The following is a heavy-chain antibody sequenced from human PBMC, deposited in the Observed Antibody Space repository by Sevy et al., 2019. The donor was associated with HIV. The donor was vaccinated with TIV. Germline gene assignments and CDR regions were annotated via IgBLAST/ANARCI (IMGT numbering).Heavy chain of an antibody. D-gene: IGHD6-6*01. CDR3: ARDLREYSSSSKYYFDY. CDR1: GFTFSSYS. CDR2: ISGSNNYI. Sequence: GGSLRLSCAASGFTFSSYSMNWVRQAPGKGLEWVSSISGSNNYIYYADSLKGRFTISRDNAKNSLYLQMNSLRAEDTAVYYCARDLREYSSSSKYYFDYWGQGILVTVSS. J-gene: IGHJ4*02. V-gene: IGHV3-21*01.